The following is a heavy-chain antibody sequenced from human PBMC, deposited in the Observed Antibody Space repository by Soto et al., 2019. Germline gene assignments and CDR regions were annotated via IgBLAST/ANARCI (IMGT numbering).Heavy chain of an antibody. CDR1: GSSLSSYY. D-gene: IGHD3-22*01. CDR3: ARLAYYYDSSGKGLYSFDY. Sequence: SLTYTVSGSSLSSYYWSWIRQPPGKGLEWIGYIYYSGSTNYNPSLKSRVTISVDTSKNQFSLKLSSVTAADTAVYYCARLAYYYDSSGKGLYSFDYCAQG. CDR2: IYYSGST. V-gene: IGHV4-59*01. J-gene: IGHJ4*02.